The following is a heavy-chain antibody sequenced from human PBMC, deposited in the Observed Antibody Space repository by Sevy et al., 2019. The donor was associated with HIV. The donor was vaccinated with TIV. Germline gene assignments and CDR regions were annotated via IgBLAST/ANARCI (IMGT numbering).Heavy chain of an antibody. V-gene: IGHV3-9*01. CDR1: GFPFNDHA. D-gene: IGHD3-22*01. J-gene: IGHJ6*02. CDR2: ISWNSRNI. CDR3: AKDINRGCDGVNCYYYYCYFYGLDV. Sequence: GGSLRLSCAASGFPFNDHAMHWVRQVPGKGLEWVSGISWNSRNIGYADSVKGRFTNSRDNARHFVYLEMNSLRPEDTAFYYCAKDINRGCDGVNCYYYYCYFYGLDVWGQGTTVTVSS.